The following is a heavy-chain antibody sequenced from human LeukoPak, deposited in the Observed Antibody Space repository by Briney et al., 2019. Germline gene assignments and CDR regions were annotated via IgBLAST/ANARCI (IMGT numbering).Heavy chain of an antibody. J-gene: IGHJ6*02. D-gene: IGHD1-26*01. CDR2: IYYSGST. CDR3: GRASGSYPYYYYGMDV. CDR1: GGSISSYY. V-gene: IGHV4-59*01. Sequence: SETLSLTCTVSGGSISSYYWSWIRQPPGKGLEWIGYIYYSGSTNYNPSLKSRVTISVDTSKNQFSLKLSSVTAADTAVYYCGRASGSYPYYYYGMDVWGQGTTVTVSS.